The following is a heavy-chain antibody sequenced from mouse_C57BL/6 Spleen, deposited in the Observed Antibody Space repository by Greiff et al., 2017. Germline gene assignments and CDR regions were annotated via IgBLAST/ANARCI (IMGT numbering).Heavy chain of an antibody. CDR3: AYPSLPTSAWFAY. CDR2: IDPEDGET. V-gene: IGHV14-2*01. CDR1: GFNIKDYY. J-gene: IGHJ3*01. Sequence: VQLKQSGAELVKPGASVKLSCTASGFNIKDYYMHWVKQRTEQGLEWIGRIDPEDGETKYAPKFQGKATITADTSSNTAYLPLSSLTSEDTAVYYCAYPSLPTSAWFAYWGQGTLVTVSA. D-gene: IGHD1-1*01.